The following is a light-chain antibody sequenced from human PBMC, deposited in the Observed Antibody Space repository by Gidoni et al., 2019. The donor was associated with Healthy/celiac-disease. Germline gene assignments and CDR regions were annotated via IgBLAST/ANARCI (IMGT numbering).Light chain of an antibody. CDR1: QSLLYSNGYNY. V-gene: IGKV2-28*01. CDR3: MQAQQTPFT. J-gene: IGKJ4*01. Sequence: DIVMTQSPLSLPVTPGEPASISCRSIQSLLYSNGYNYLDWYLQKPGQSPQLLIYLGSNRASGVPDRFSGSGSGTDFTLKISRVEADDGGVYYCMQAQQTPFTFGGGTKVEIK. CDR2: LGS.